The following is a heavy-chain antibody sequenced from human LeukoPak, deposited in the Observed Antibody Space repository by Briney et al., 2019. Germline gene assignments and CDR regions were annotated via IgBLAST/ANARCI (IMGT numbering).Heavy chain of an antibody. J-gene: IGHJ5*02. CDR1: GYTLTELS. Sequence: ASVKVSCKVSGYTLTELSMHWVRQAPGKGLEWMGGFDPEDGETIYAQKFQGRVTMTEDTSTDTAYMDLSRLRSEDTAVYYCATDLGSGWFDAWGQGTLVTVSS. D-gene: IGHD7-27*01. CDR3: ATDLGSGWFDA. V-gene: IGHV1-24*01. CDR2: FDPEDGET.